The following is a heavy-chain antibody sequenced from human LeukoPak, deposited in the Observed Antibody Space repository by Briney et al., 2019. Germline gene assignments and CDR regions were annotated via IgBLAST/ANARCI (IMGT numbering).Heavy chain of an antibody. CDR3: ARGDDSGYYDYFDY. D-gene: IGHD3-22*01. CDR2: IYTGGNT. CDR1: GFTFSSYW. Sequence: PGGSLRLSCEASGFTFSSYWMSWVRQAPGKGLEWVSTIYTGGNTYYAASVKGRFTISRDFSKNTVFLHMNSLRAEDTAMYYCARGDDSGYYDYFDYWGQGALVTVSS. J-gene: IGHJ4*02. V-gene: IGHV3-53*01.